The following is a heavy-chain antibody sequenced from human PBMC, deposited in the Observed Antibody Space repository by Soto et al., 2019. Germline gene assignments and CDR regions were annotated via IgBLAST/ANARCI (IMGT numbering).Heavy chain of an antibody. CDR3: ARTLYGDNVDY. D-gene: IGHD4-17*01. CDR1: GEGHTSSD. V-gene: IGHV1-8*01. Sequence: VKGSSKASGEGHTSSDISSGRHTPGQGLEWMGWMNPNSGNTGYAQKFQGRVTMTRNTSISTAYMELSSLRSEDTAVYYCARTLYGDNVDYWGQGTLVTVSS. J-gene: IGHJ4*02. CDR2: MNPNSGNT.